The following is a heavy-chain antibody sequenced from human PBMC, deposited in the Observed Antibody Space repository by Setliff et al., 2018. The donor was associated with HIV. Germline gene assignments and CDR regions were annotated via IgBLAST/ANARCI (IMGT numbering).Heavy chain of an antibody. V-gene: IGHV4-39*07. J-gene: IGHJ1*01. D-gene: IGHD6-13*01. CDR1: GGSISSGSYY. CDR3: ARVPTSSWYVTTQRTKEYFHH. Sequence: PSETLSLTCSVSGGSISSGSYYWSWIRQPPGKGLEWIGSIFYTGSTDYNPSLRSRVTISIDTTKNQFYLKMSSVTAADTAIYYCARVPTSSWYVTTQRTKEYFHHWGQGTLVTVSS. CDR2: IFYTGST.